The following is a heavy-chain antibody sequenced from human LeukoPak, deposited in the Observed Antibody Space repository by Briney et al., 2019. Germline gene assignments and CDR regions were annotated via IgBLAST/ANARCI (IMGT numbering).Heavy chain of an antibody. J-gene: IGHJ6*03. CDR3: ARLTPLFLGVILPAGYMDV. Sequence: SETLSLTCEVYGESFTGYFWAWIRQPPGGGLEWIGEIDHRGRTTYNPSIKSRLSISQDTSKNQFSLNLTSVTAADTAVYYCARLTPLFLGVILPAGYMDVWGNGTTVIVYS. CDR2: IDHRGRT. V-gene: IGHV4-34*01. CDR1: GESFTGYF. D-gene: IGHD3-10*01.